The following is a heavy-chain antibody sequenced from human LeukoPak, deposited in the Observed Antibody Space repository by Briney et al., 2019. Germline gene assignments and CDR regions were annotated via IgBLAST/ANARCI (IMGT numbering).Heavy chain of an antibody. Sequence: GGSLRLSCAASGFTFDDYAMHWVRQAPGKGLEWVSLISWDGGSTYYADSVKGRFTIFRDNSKNSLYLQMNSLRAEDTALYYCAKDRWYSRGGYFDYWGQGTLVTVSS. CDR1: GFTFDDYA. D-gene: IGHD6-13*01. CDR2: ISWDGGST. CDR3: AKDRWYSRGGYFDY. V-gene: IGHV3-43D*03. J-gene: IGHJ4*02.